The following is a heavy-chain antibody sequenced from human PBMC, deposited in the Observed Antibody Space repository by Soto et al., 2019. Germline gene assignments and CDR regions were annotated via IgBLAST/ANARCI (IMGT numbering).Heavy chain of an antibody. CDR2: ISWNSGSI. V-gene: IGHV3-9*01. D-gene: IGHD2-2*02. CDR3: AKDIRCSSTSCYRAYYYYGMDV. J-gene: IGHJ6*02. Sequence: EVQLVESGGGLVQPGRSLRLSCAASGFTFDDYAMHWVRQAPGKGLEWVSGISWNSGSIDYADSVKGRFTISRDNAKNSLYLQMNSLRAEDTALYYCAKDIRCSSTSCYRAYYYYGMDVWGQGTTVTVSS. CDR1: GFTFDDYA.